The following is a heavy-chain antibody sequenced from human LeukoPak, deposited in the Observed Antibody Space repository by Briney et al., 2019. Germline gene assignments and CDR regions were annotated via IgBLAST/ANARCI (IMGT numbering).Heavy chain of an antibody. J-gene: IGHJ3*02. V-gene: IGHV4-38-2*02. CDR3: ARDPPIYYDILTGHPGVGGAFDI. CDR1: GYSISSGYY. Sequence: PSETLSLTCTVSGYSISSGYYWGWIRQPPGKGLEWIGSIYHSGSTYYNPSLKSRVTISVDTSKNQFSLKLSSVTAADTAVYYCARDPPIYYDILTGHPGVGGAFDIWGQGTMVTVSS. CDR2: IYHSGST. D-gene: IGHD3-9*01.